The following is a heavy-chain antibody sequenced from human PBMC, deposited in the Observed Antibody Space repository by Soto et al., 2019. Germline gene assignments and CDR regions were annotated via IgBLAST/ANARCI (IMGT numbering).Heavy chain of an antibody. CDR2: IWYDGNNK. CDR1: GFTFGSYG. Sequence: QRLSCVASGFTFGSYGMHWVRQAPGKGLEWVAVIWYDGNNKNYADSVKGRFTISRDNSKNTLYLQINSPRAEDTAVYYCAREVHTAMAPSFEYWGQGTPVTVSS. V-gene: IGHV3-33*01. D-gene: IGHD5-18*01. CDR3: AREVHTAMAPSFEY. J-gene: IGHJ4*02.